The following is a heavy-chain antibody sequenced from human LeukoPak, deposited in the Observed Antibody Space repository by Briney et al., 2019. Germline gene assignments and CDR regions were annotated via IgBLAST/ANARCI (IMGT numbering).Heavy chain of an antibody. Sequence: GGSLRLSCAASGFTFSSYAMSWVRQAPGKGLEWVSAISGSGGSTYYADSVKGRFTISRDNSKNTLYLQMNSLRAEDTAVYYCAKDESQRIRFMDYYYYYYMDVWGKGTTVTVSS. V-gene: IGHV3-23*01. CDR2: ISGSGGST. CDR1: GFTFSSYA. D-gene: IGHD3-3*01. CDR3: AKDESQRIRFMDYYYYYYMDV. J-gene: IGHJ6*03.